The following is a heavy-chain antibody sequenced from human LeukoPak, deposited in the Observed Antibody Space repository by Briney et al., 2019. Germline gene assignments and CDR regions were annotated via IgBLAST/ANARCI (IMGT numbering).Heavy chain of an antibody. CDR3: ARAGVGQAAAGPGAFDY. J-gene: IGHJ4*02. D-gene: IGHD6-13*01. CDR2: IYYSGST. CDR1: GGSISSYY. Sequence: SETLSLTCTVSGGSISSYYWSWIRQPPGKGLEWIGYIYYSGSTNYNPSLKSRVTISVDTSKNQFSLKLSSVTAADTAVYYCARAGVGQAAAGPGAFDYWGQGTLVTVSS. V-gene: IGHV4-59*01.